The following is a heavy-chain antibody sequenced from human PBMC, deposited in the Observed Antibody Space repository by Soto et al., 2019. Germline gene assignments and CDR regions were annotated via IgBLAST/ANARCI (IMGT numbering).Heavy chain of an antibody. J-gene: IGHJ6*02. Sequence: ASVKVSCKASGYTFTGYYMHWVRQAPGQGLEWMGWINPNSGGTNYAQKFQGWVTMTRDTSISTAYMELSRLRSDDTAVYYCARDQSGCIPAGSGMDVWGQGTTVTVSS. CDR3: ARDQSGCIPAGSGMDV. CDR1: GYTFTGYY. D-gene: IGHD2-2*01. CDR2: INPNSGGT. V-gene: IGHV1-2*04.